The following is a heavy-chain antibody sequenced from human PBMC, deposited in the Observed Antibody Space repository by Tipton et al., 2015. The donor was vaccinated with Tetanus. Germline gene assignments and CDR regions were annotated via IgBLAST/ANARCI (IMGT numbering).Heavy chain of an antibody. Sequence: SLRLSCAASGFIFSSYGIHWVRQAPGKGLEWVAVSWYDGTDKYYADSVKGRFTISRDNSKNTLYLQMNSLRAGDTAVYYCAREGDCSGGSCFSXDFDNWGQGTQVTVS. CDR1: GFIFSSYG. CDR2: SWYDGTDK. V-gene: IGHV3-33*01. D-gene: IGHD2-15*01. CDR3: AREGDCSGGSCFSXDFDN. J-gene: IGHJ4*02.